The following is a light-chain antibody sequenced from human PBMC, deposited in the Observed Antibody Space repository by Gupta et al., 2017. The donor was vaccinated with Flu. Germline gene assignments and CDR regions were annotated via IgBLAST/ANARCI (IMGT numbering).Light chain of an antibody. Sequence: ERATLSCRASQRLVNYLAWYQQKPGQAPRLLIYDASNRATGIPARFSGSGSGTDFTLTISSLEPEDFAVYYCQQRSIWPQVTFGQGTRLDIK. V-gene: IGKV3-11*01. CDR1: QRLVNY. CDR3: QQRSIWPQVT. CDR2: DAS. J-gene: IGKJ5*01.